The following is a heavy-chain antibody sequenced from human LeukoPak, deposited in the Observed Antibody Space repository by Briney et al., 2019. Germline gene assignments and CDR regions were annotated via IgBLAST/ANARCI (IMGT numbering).Heavy chain of an antibody. CDR1: GYTFTGYY. CDR3: ARNITNIVLVTAIRDEHAFDI. V-gene: IGHV1-2*02. Sequence: ASVKVSCKASGYTFTGYYMHWVRQAPGQGLEWMGWINPNSGGTNYAQKFQGRVTMTRDTSISTAYMELSRLRSDDTALYYCARNITNIVLVTAIRDEHAFDIWGQGTMVTVSS. J-gene: IGHJ3*02. CDR2: INPNSGGT. D-gene: IGHD2-21*02.